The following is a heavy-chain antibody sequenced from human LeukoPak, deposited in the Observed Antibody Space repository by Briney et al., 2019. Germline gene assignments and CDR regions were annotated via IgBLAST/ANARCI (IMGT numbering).Heavy chain of an antibody. Sequence: SSETLSLTCTVSGGSVSSTTYYWSWIRQPPGKGLEWIASINYSGSTYYNPSLKSRVTISVDTSENQFSLKLSSVTATDTAVYYCARCVLYGSGKYYFDYWGQGTLVTVSS. CDR3: ARCVLYGSGKYYFDY. CDR2: INYSGST. V-gene: IGHV4-39*01. CDR1: GGSVSSTTYY. D-gene: IGHD3-10*01. J-gene: IGHJ4*02.